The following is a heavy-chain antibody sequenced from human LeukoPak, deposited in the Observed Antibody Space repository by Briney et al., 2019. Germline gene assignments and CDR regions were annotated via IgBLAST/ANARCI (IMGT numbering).Heavy chain of an antibody. CDR2: ISGSGGST. V-gene: IGHV3-23*01. Sequence: GGSLTLSCAASGFTFSSYAMSWVRQAPGKGLEWVSSISGSGGSTYYAQSVKGRFTISRDNSKNTLYLQMNSLRAEDTAVYYCAKAGRIVVVVAATPFDPWGQGTLVTVSS. D-gene: IGHD2-15*01. J-gene: IGHJ5*02. CDR3: AKAGRIVVVVAATPFDP. CDR1: GFTFSSYA.